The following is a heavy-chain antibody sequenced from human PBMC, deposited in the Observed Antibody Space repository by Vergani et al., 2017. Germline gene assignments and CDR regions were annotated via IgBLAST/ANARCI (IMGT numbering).Heavy chain of an antibody. V-gene: IGHV3-30*04. CDR3: ARKKTIFGVVIKYNWFDP. CDR2: ISYDGSNK. Sequence: QVQLVESGGGVVQPGRSLRLSCAASGFTFSSYAMHWVRQAPGKGLEWVAVISYDGSNKYYADSVKGRFTISRDNSKNTLYLQMNSLRAEDTAVYYCARKKTIFGVVIKYNWFDPWGQGTLVTVSS. CDR1: GFTFSSYA. J-gene: IGHJ5*02. D-gene: IGHD3-3*01.